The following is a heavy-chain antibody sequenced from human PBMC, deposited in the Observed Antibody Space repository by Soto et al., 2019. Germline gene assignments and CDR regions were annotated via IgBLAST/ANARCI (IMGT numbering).Heavy chain of an antibody. J-gene: IGHJ6*02. Sequence: ASVKVSCKASGYTFTSYGISWVRQAPGQGLEWMGWISAYNGNTNYAQKLQGRVTMTTDTSTSTAYMELRSLRSDDTAVYYCARGGSGSYHTDYYYYYYGMDVWGQGTTVTVSS. CDR3: ARGGSGSYHTDYYYYYYGMDV. D-gene: IGHD3-10*01. CDR1: GYTFTSYG. CDR2: ISAYNGNT. V-gene: IGHV1-18*01.